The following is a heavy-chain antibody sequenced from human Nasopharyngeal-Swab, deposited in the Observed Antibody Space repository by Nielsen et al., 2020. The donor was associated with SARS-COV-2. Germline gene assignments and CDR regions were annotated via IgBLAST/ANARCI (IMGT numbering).Heavy chain of an antibody. CDR2: ISTTSDYI. Sequence: GESLKISCAASGFTFTDDVMNWVRQAPGKGVEWVSSISTTSDYIYYADSVKGRFTISRDNARNSLHLQMHSLRAEDTAVYYCVRDGYFDWSFGYWGQGTLVTVSS. CDR3: VRDGYFDWSFGY. D-gene: IGHD3-9*01. J-gene: IGHJ4*02. V-gene: IGHV3-21*01. CDR1: GFTFTDDV.